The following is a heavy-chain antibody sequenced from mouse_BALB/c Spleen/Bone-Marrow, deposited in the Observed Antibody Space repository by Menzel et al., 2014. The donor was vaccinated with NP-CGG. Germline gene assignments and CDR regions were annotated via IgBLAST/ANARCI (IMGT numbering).Heavy chain of an antibody. CDR3: ARDSLLITRALDY. CDR2: TWGDGST. V-gene: IGHV2-6-7*01. CDR1: GFSLTGYG. Sequence: QVHVKQSGPGLVAPSQSLSITCTVSGFSLTGYGVSWVRQPPGKGLEWLGMTWGDGSTDYNSALKSRLSISKDNSKSQVFLKVNSLQTEDTARYYCARDSLLITRALDYWGQGTSVTVSS. J-gene: IGHJ4*01. D-gene: IGHD2-4*01.